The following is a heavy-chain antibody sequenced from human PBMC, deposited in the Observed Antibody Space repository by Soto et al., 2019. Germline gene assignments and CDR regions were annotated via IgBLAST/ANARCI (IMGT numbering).Heavy chain of an antibody. CDR2: IYYSGST. Sequence: PSETLSLTCTVSGGSISSGGYYWSWIRQHPGKGLEWIGYIYYSGSTNYNPSLKSRVTISVDTSKNQFSLKLSSVTAADTAVYYCARVRRDGFYTVRGVIIGFDYWGQGTLVTVSS. CDR1: GGSISSGGYY. J-gene: IGHJ4*02. CDR3: ARVRRDGFYTVRGVIIGFDY. V-gene: IGHV4-31*03. D-gene: IGHD3-10*01.